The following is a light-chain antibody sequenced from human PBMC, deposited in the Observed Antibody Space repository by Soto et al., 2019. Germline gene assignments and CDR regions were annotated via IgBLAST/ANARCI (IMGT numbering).Light chain of an antibody. CDR2: DAS. CDR3: QQYDNLPLI. J-gene: IGKJ5*01. CDR1: QDIRKY. V-gene: IGKV1-33*01. Sequence: QMTQSPSSLSASVGDRVTITCQATQDIRKYLNWYQQKPGKAPKLLIYDASSLETGVPSRFSGSGSGKDFTLTIRSLQPEDFATYYCQQYDNLPLIFGQGTRLDIK.